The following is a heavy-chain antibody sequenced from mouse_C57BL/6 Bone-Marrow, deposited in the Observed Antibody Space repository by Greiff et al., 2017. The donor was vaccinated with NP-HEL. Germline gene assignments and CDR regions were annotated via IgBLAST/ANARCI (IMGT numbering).Heavy chain of an antibody. D-gene: IGHD3-2*02. Sequence: EVHLVESEGGLVQPGSSMKLSCTASGFTFSDYYLAWVRPVPEKGLEWVANLNYDGSSTYYLDSLKSRFIISRDNAKNILYLQMSSLKSEDTATYYCARDLGTAQATGAMDYWGQGTSVTVSS. V-gene: IGHV5-16*01. CDR3: ARDLGTAQATGAMDY. CDR1: GFTFSDYY. CDR2: LNYDGSST. J-gene: IGHJ4*01.